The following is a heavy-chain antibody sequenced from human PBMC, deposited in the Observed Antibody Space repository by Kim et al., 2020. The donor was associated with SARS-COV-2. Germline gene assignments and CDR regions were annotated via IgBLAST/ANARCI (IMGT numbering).Heavy chain of an antibody. J-gene: IGHJ4*02. Sequence: YADSVKGRFTFSRDNSWSTLSRQMNSLRAEDTAVYYCAKRSATGSYYFDYWGQGILVTVSS. D-gene: IGHD6-6*01. CDR3: AKRSATGSYYFDY. V-gene: IGHV3-23*01.